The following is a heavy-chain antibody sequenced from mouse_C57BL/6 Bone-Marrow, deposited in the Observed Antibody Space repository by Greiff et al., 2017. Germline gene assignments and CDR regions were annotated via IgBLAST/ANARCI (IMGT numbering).Heavy chain of an antibody. J-gene: IGHJ3*01. CDR3: ARRRWLLLAWFAY. CDR1: GYTFTDHT. CDR2: IYPRDGST. V-gene: IGHV1-78*01. D-gene: IGHD2-3*01. Sequence: QVQLQQSDAELVKPGASVKISCKVSGYTFTDHTIHWMKQRPEQGLEWIGYIYPRDGSTKYNEKFKGKATLTADKSSSTAYMQLNSLTSEDSEDYLCARRRWLLLAWFAYWGQGTLVTVSA.